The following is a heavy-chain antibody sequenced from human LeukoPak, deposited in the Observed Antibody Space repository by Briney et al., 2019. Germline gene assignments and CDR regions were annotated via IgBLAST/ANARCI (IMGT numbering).Heavy chain of an antibody. V-gene: IGHV3-48*01. Sequence: GGSLRLSCAASGFTFSSSSMNWVRQAPGKGLEWVSYISSSSSIIYYADSVKGRFTISRDNAKNSLYLQMNSLRAEDTAVYYCARADPGTLTLIFDYWGQGFLVTVSS. D-gene: IGHD2-8*01. CDR3: ARADPGTLTLIFDY. CDR2: ISSSSSII. J-gene: IGHJ4*02. CDR1: GFTFSSSS.